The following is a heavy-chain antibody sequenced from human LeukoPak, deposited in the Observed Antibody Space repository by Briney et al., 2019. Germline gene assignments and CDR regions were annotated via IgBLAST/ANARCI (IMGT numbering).Heavy chain of an antibody. V-gene: IGHV4-39*07. J-gene: IGHJ4*02. D-gene: IGHD3-3*01. CDR3: ARDFGGGASFDY. Sequence: SETLSLTCTVSSGSISTSNYYWGWVRQPPGKALEWIGNIFYTGSTYYSPSLKSRVTISLDTSKNQFSLKLSSVTAADTAVYYCARDFGGGASFDYWGQGTLVTVSS. CDR2: IFYTGST. CDR1: SGSISTSNYY.